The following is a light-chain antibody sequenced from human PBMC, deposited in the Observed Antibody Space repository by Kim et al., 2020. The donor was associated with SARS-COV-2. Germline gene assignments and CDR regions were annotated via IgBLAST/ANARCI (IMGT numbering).Light chain of an antibody. CDR2: HTT. CDR3: LLFYSGAGI. V-gene: IGLV7-46*01. Sequence: QAVVTQEPSLTVSPGETVTLTCGSSTGAVTSGHYPYWFQQKPGQAPRTLIYHTTNRHSWTPARFSGSLLGGKAALTLSGAQPEDEAGYYCLLFYSGAGIFGGGTQLTVL. CDR1: TGAVTSGHY. J-gene: IGLJ2*01.